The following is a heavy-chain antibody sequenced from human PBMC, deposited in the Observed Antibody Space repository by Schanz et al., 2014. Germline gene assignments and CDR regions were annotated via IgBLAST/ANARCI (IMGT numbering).Heavy chain of an antibody. CDR2: ITAYNGDT. CDR1: GYTFTAYG. J-gene: IGHJ4*02. V-gene: IGHV1-18*01. Sequence: VQSVHSGTEVQKLGASVKVSCQTSGYTFTAYGINWVRQAPGQGLEWMGWITAYNGDTNYALKLQGRVTMTTDTSTSTAYMELRSLRSDDTAVYYCARGRTFDDWGQGTLVTVSS. CDR3: ARGRTFDD.